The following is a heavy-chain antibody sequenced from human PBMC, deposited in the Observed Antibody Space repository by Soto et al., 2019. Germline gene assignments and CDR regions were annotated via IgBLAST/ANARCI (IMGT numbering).Heavy chain of an antibody. Sequence: QITLKESGPTLVEPTQTLTLTCTYSGFSLRTTGVGVGWIRQPPGKALEWLGIIYWNDDKRYSPSLKNRFTLTIDISKSQVVLTMTNMEPVDTATYYCAHTWGLPFDYWGQGTLVIVSS. V-gene: IGHV2-5*01. CDR1: GFSLRTTGVG. J-gene: IGHJ4*02. D-gene: IGHD3-16*01. CDR2: IYWNDDK. CDR3: AHTWGLPFDY.